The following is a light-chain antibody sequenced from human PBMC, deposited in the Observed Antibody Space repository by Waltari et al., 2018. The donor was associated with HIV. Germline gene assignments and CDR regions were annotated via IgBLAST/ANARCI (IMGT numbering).Light chain of an antibody. CDR1: QSVSSN. CDR2: VAS. V-gene: IGKV3-15*01. J-gene: IGKJ1*01. Sequence: EIVMTQSPATLSVSPGERATLSCRASQSVSSNLAWYQQKPGQAPRLLLYVASTRATGIPARFSGSGSGTEFTLTISSLQSEDFAVYYCQQYNNWWTFGQGTKVEIK. CDR3: QQYNNWWT.